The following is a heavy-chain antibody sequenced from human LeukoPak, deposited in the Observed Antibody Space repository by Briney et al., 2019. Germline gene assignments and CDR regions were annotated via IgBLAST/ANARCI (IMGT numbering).Heavy chain of an antibody. D-gene: IGHD3-22*01. CDR2: FDPGDGET. V-gene: IGHV1-24*01. J-gene: IGHJ4*02. CDR3: ATAKRSYYDSSGYYYDY. CDR1: GYTLTELS. Sequence: ASVKVSCKVSGYTLTELSMHWVRQAPGKGLEWMGGFDPGDGETIYAQKFQGRVTMTEDTSTDTAYMELSSLRSEDTAGYYCATAKRSYYDSSGYYYDYWGQGTLVTVSS.